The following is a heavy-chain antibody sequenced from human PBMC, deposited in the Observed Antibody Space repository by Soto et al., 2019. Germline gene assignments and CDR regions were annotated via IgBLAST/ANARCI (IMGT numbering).Heavy chain of an antibody. CDR2: IGGGGDST. Sequence: PGGSLRLSCAASGFTFSSYAMSWVRQAPGKGLEWVSSIGGGGDSTYFADSVKGRFTISTDKSKNTLYLQMSSLRAEDTAVYYCATHAYYDSSGSLDYWGQGALVTVSS. CDR1: GFTFSSYA. V-gene: IGHV3-23*01. D-gene: IGHD3-22*01. CDR3: ATHAYYDSSGSLDY. J-gene: IGHJ4*02.